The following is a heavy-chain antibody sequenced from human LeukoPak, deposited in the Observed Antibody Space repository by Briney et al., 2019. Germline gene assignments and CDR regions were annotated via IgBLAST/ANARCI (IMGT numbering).Heavy chain of an antibody. CDR3: ARHAEMATIWYFDL. J-gene: IGHJ2*01. CDR1: GGSISSYY. CDR2: IYYSGST. Sequence: SETLSLTCTVSGGSISSYYWSWIRQPPGKGLEWIGYIYYSGSTNYNPSLKSRVTISVDTSKNQFSLKLSSVTAADTAVYYCARHAEMATIWYFDLWGRGTLVTVSS. D-gene: IGHD5-24*01. V-gene: IGHV4-59*08.